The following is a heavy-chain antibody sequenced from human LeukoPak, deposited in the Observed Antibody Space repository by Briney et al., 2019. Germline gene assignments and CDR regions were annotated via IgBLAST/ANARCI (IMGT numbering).Heavy chain of an antibody. D-gene: IGHD3-10*01. V-gene: IGHV1-2*06. CDR2: INPNRGGT. CDR3: ARGHMVRGVITIFDY. J-gene: IGHJ4*02. CDR1: GYTFTGYY. Sequence: ASVKVSCKASGYTFTGYYMHWVRQAPGQGLEWMGRINPNRGGTNYAQKFQGRVTMTRDTSISTAYMELSRLRSDDTAVYYCARGHMVRGVITIFDYWGQGTLVTVSS.